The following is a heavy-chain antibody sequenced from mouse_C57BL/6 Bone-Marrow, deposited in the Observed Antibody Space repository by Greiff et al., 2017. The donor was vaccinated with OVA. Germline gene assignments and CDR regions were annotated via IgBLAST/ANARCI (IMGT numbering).Heavy chain of an antibody. CDR1: GFNIKNTH. J-gene: IGHJ1*03. Sequence: VQLKQSVAELVRPGASVKLSCTASGFNIKNTHMHWVKQRPEQGLEWIGRIDPANGNTKYAPKFQGKATITADTSSNTAYLQLSSLTSEDTAIYYCARTFYWYFDVWGTGTTVTVSS. V-gene: IGHV14-3*01. CDR3: ARTFYWYFDV. CDR2: IDPANGNT.